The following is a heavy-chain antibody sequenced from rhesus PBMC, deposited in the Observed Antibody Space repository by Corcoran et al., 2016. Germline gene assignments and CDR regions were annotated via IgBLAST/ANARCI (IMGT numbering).Heavy chain of an antibody. CDR3: ARHSGTWVFDY. Sequence: QVQLQESGPGLVKPSETLSLTCAVSGGSISSNYWSWIRQPPGKGLEWIGRVFGTSGVTSSNPSLSRRVTFSTDPSKNQFSLKLSSVTAADTAIYYCARHSGTWVFDYWGQGVLVTVSS. J-gene: IGHJ4*01. CDR2: VFGTSGVT. V-gene: IGHV4-147*01. D-gene: IGHD6-25*01. CDR1: GGSISSNY.